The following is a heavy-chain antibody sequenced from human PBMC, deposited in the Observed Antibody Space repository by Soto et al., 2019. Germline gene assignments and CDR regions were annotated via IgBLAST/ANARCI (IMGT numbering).Heavy chain of an antibody. CDR3: ARALAAPEGGEYFQH. CDR1: GFTVSSNY. CDR2: IYSGGST. Sequence: EVQLVESGGGLVQPGGSLRLSCAASGFTVSSNYMSWVRQAPGKGLEWVSVIYSGGSTYYADSVKGRFTISRDNSKNTLYLQMNRLRAEDTAVYYCARALAAPEGGEYFQHWGQGTLVTVSS. J-gene: IGHJ1*01. V-gene: IGHV3-66*01. D-gene: IGHD2-15*01.